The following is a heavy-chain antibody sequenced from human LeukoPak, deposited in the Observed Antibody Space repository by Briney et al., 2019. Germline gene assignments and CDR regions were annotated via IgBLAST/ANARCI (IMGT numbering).Heavy chain of an antibody. Sequence: ASVKVSCKVSGYTLTELSMHWVRQAPGKGLEWMGGFDPEDGETIYAQKFQGRVTITRNTSISTAYMELSSLRSEDTAVYYCAIHMVRGVISWFDPWGQGTLVTVSS. CDR2: FDPEDGET. J-gene: IGHJ5*02. D-gene: IGHD3-10*01. CDR1: GYTLTELS. CDR3: AIHMVRGVISWFDP. V-gene: IGHV1-24*01.